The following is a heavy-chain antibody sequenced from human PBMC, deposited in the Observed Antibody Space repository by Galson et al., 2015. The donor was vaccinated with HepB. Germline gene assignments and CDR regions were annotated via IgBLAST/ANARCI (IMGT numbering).Heavy chain of an antibody. CDR3: ARGKGRQVLLDYHYYGMDV. V-gene: IGHV4-34*01. D-gene: IGHD3-3*01. J-gene: IGHJ6*01. Sequence: SLTCALYGGSFSHYHWTWIRQSPGKGLEWIGEITQSGSTHSNPSLKSRVTISVDTSMNQFSLKVRSVTAADTAVYYCARGKGRQVLLDYHYYGMDVWGQGTTVSVSS. CDR2: ITQSGST. CDR1: GGSFSHYH.